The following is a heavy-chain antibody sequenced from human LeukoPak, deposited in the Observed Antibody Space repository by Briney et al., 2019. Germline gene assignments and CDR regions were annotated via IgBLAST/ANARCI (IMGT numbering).Heavy chain of an antibody. V-gene: IGHV3-21*01. D-gene: IGHD3-9*01. J-gene: IGHJ3*02. CDR1: GFTFSSYS. CDR3: ARDVERYSWAAFDI. Sequence: PGGSLRLSCAASGFTFSSYSMSWVRQAPGKGLEWVSSISSSSSYIYYADSVKGRFTISRDNAKNSLYLQMNSLRAEDTAVYYCARDVERYSWAAFDIWGQGTMVTVSS. CDR2: ISSSSSYI.